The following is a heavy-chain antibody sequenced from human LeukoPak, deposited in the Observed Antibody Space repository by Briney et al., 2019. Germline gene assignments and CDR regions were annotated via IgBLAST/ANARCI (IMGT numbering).Heavy chain of an antibody. J-gene: IGHJ4*02. V-gene: IGHV3-53*01. CDR1: GFTVSSHY. D-gene: IGHD6-13*01. CDR2: IHSGGTT. Sequence: PGGSLRLSCAASGFTVSSHYMSWVRQAPGQGPECVSVIHSGGTTYYADSLKGRFTISRDNSKNTLYLQMNSLRAEDTAVYYCARGAYSRYFDYWGQGTLLTVSS. CDR3: ARGAYSRYFDY.